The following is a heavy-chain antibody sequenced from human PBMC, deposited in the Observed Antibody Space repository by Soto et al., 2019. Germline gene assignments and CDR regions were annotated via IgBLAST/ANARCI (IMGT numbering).Heavy chain of an antibody. Sequence: PGGSLRLSCAASGFPFSSYAMSWVRQAPGKGLEWVSAISGSGGSTYYADSVKGRFTISRDNSKNTLYLQMNSLRAEDTAVYYCASRTKLRYFDWLIDYWGQGTLVTVS. CDR1: GFPFSSYA. V-gene: IGHV3-23*01. J-gene: IGHJ4*02. D-gene: IGHD3-9*01. CDR2: ISGSGGST. CDR3: ASRTKLRYFDWLIDY.